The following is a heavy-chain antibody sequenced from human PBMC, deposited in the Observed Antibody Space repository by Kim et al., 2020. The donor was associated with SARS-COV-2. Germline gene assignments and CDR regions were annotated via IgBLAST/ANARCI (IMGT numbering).Heavy chain of an antibody. Sequence: YADSVKSRFTLSRDNFKNTVYLQMDTLRAEDTSVYYCARAGQYFQHAFDVWGQGTMVTVSS. CDR3: ARAGQYFQHAFDV. V-gene: IGHV3-66*01. J-gene: IGHJ3*01.